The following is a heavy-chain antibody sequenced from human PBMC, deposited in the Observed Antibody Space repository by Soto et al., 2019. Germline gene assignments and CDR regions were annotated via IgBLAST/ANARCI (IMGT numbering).Heavy chain of an antibody. V-gene: IGHV3-74*01. J-gene: IGHJ5*02. Sequence: PGGSLRLSCAASGFTFSSYWVHWVRQAPGKGLVWVSRINTDGSSTSYADSVKGRFTISRDNAKNTLYLQMNSLGAEDTAVYYCARRGQMGSGFAHWGQGTLVTVSS. CDR1: GFTFSSYW. D-gene: IGHD2-8*01. CDR2: INTDGSST. CDR3: ARRGQMGSGFAH.